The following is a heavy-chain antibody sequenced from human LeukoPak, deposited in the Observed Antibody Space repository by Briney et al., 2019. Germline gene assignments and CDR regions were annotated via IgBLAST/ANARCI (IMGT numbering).Heavy chain of an antibody. CDR3: AKSSGYYYFDY. CDR2: IIPIFGTA. Sequence: SVKVSCKASGGTFSSYAISWVRQAPGQGLEWMGGIIPIFGTANYAQKFQDRVTITRDTSATTAYMELNSLISEDTAVYYCAKSSGYYYFDYWGQGTLVAVSS. CDR1: GGTFSSYA. J-gene: IGHJ4*02. D-gene: IGHD3-3*01. V-gene: IGHV1-69*05.